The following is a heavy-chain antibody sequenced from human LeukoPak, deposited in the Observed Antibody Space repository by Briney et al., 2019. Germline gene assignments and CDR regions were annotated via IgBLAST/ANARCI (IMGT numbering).Heavy chain of an antibody. Sequence: GGSLRLSCGASGFTFDDFGMTWVRQAPGKGLEWVSGINWNGGGTGYVDSVKGRFTISRDNAKKILYLQMNSLRVEDTAVYYCARWELSGRVMERLSWIDHWGQGALVTV. CDR1: GFTFDDFG. J-gene: IGHJ4*02. CDR3: ARWELSGRVMERLSWIDH. D-gene: IGHD3-16*02. V-gene: IGHV3-20*04. CDR2: INWNGGGT.